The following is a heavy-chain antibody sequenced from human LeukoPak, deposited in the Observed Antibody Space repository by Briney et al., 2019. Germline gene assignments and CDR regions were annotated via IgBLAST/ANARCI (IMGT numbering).Heavy chain of an antibody. D-gene: IGHD3-10*01. V-gene: IGHV5-51*01. CDR3: ASPYGSGSKYPDYFDF. Sequence: GQSLKISCKGSGYSFTSHWIGWVRQTPGKGLEWMGIIYPGDSATRYSPSFQGQVTISADKSISTAYLQWSSLKASDTAMYYCASPYGSGSKYPDYFDFWGQGTLVTVSS. CDR1: GYSFTSHW. J-gene: IGHJ4*02. CDR2: IYPGDSAT.